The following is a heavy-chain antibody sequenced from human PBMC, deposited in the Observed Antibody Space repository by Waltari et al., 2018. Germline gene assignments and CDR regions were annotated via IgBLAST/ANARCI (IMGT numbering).Heavy chain of an antibody. V-gene: IGHV1-2*02. CDR3: AREGNGQWLVWGAFDI. CDR1: GYTFTGYY. Sequence: QVQLVQSGAEVKKPGASVTVSCKASGYTFTGYYMHWVRQAPGQGLEWMGWINPNSGGTNYAQKFQGRVTMTRDTSISTAYMELSRLRSDDTAVYYCAREGNGQWLVWGAFDIWGQGTMVTVSS. D-gene: IGHD6-19*01. CDR2: INPNSGGT. J-gene: IGHJ3*02.